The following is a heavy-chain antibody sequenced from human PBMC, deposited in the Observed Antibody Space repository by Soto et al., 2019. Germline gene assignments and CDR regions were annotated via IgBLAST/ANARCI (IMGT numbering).Heavy chain of an antibody. Sequence: RRLSCAASGFTFSDYYMSWIRQAPGKGLEWVSYISSSGSTIYYADSVKGRFTISRDNAKNSLYLQMNSLRAEDTAVYYCARARGWAARLVYRGPGTLVTVFS. V-gene: IGHV3-11*01. CDR1: GFTFSDYY. J-gene: IGHJ4*02. D-gene: IGHD6-6*01. CDR2: ISSSGSTI. CDR3: ARARGWAARLVY.